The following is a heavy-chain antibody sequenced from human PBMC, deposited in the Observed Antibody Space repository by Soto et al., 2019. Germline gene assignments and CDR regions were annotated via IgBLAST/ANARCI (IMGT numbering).Heavy chain of an antibody. Sequence: EVQLVESGGGLVKPGGSVRLSCVASGLMYSSYCMSWVRQAPGKGLEWVAFISLSGSQINYAASVEGRFTISRDNAKNALYLQMNAARVEHTAIYFCAGVISCRGGTCSYFHQYYGIDVWGPGTAVTVSS. CDR1: GLMYSSYC. CDR3: AGVISCRGGTCSYFHQYYGIDV. V-gene: IGHV3-21*01. J-gene: IGHJ6*02. D-gene: IGHD2-15*01. CDR2: ISLSGSQI.